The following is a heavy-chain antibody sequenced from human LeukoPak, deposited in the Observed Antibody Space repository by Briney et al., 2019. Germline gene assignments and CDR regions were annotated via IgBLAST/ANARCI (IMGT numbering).Heavy chain of an antibody. Sequence: SQTLSLTCTVSGNSISSGDYYWSWIRQPAGKGLEWIGRIYTSGSTNYNPSLKSRVTISVDKSKNQFSLNLSSVTAADTAVYYCARDAQNYDILTGYYADGFDIWGQGTMVTGSS. J-gene: IGHJ3*02. CDR2: IYTSGST. V-gene: IGHV4-61*02. D-gene: IGHD3-9*01. CDR3: ARDAQNYDILTGYYADGFDI. CDR1: GNSISSGDYY.